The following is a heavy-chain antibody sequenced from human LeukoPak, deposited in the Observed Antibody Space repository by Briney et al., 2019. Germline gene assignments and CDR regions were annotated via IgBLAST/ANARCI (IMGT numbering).Heavy chain of an antibody. D-gene: IGHD4-17*01. V-gene: IGHV3-64D*09. CDR2: ISSNGGRT. CDR1: GFTFSSYT. Sequence: GGSLRLSCSASGFTFSSYTMHWVRQAPGKGLEYVSGISSNGGRTDYADSVKGRFTISRDNSKNTLYLQMSSLRAEDTAVYYCAKDYGDYNFDYWGHGSLVAVSS. J-gene: IGHJ4*01. CDR3: AKDYGDYNFDY.